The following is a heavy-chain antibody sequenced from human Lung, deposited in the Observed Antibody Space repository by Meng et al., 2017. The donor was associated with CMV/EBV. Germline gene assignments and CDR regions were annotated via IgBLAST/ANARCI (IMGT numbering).Heavy chain of an antibody. D-gene: IGHD3-10*01. CDR1: AFTFSSYE. CDR3: AREDYGSGRLSD. CDR2: ITSFGSTI. V-gene: IGHV3-48*03. J-gene: IGHJ4*02. Sequence: GGSLRLXXAASAFTFSSYEMNWVRQAPGKGLEWVSYITSFGSTIHYADSVKGRFTISRDNAKNLLFLQMNSLRAEDTGVYYCAREDYGSGRLSDWGQGTLVTVSS.